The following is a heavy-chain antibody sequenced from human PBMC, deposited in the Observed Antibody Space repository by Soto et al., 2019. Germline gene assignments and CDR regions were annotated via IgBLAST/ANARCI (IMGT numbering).Heavy chain of an antibody. D-gene: IGHD2-8*01. CDR1: GFTFSSHG. CDR3: AKKGRCNGIDGRYHFDG. Sequence: QVQLVASGGGVVQPGRSLRLSCAASGFTFSSHGMHWVRQAPGKGLEWVAVTSTDGSIEYYADSVRGRFTVSRDNSKDTLVLPMNRLRSEDTAMYYCAKKGRCNGIDGRYHFDGWGQGTLVTVSS. J-gene: IGHJ4*02. V-gene: IGHV3-30*18. CDR2: TSTDGSIE.